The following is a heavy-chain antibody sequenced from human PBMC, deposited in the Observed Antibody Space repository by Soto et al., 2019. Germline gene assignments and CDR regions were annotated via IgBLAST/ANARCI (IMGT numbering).Heavy chain of an antibody. Sequence: PGGSLRLSCAASGFTFSSYAMSWVRQAPGKGLEWVSAISGSGGSTYYADSVKGRFTISRDNSKNTLYLQMNSLRAEDTAVYYCAKARIKHDVLRYFDWTIDFDYWGQGTLVTVSS. CDR1: GFTFSSYA. J-gene: IGHJ4*02. V-gene: IGHV3-23*01. CDR3: AKARIKHDVLRYFDWTIDFDY. CDR2: ISGSGGST. D-gene: IGHD3-9*01.